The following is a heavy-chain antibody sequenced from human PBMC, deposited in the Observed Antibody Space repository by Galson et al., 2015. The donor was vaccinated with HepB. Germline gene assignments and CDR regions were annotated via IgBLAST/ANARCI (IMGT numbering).Heavy chain of an antibody. Sequence: TLSLTCPVSGDSISSSSYYWGWIRQPPGKGLEWIGSISYNENTYYNPSLKSRVTVSVDTSKNQLSLKLSSGTAADTATYYCARRRSLGGFGYWGRGTLVTVSS. CDR1: GDSISSSSYY. J-gene: IGHJ4*02. CDR2: ISYNENT. CDR3: ARRRSLGGFGY. D-gene: IGHD3-16*01. V-gene: IGHV4-39*01.